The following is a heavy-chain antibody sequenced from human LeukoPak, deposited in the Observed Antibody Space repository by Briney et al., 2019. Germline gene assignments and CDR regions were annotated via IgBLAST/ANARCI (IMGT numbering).Heavy chain of an antibody. D-gene: IGHD3-22*01. J-gene: IGHJ6*03. CDR3: ARSQYYYDSSGYYYYYYYYMDV. Sequence: PSETLSLTCTVPGGSISSYYWSWIRQPPGKGLEWIGYIYYSGSTNYNPSLKSRVTISVDTSKNQFSLKLSSVTAADTAVYYCARSQYYYDSSGYYYYYYYYMDVWGKGTTVTVSS. V-gene: IGHV4-59*01. CDR2: IYYSGST. CDR1: GGSISSYY.